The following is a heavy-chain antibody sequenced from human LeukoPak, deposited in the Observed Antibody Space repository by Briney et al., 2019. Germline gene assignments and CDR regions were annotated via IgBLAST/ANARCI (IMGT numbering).Heavy chain of an antibody. CDR1: GFTFSDYY. CDR2: ISSSGSTI. Sequence: GGSLRLSCAASGFTFSDYYMSWIRQAPGKGLEWVSYISSSGSTIYYADSVKGRFTISRDNAKNSLYLQMNSLRAEDTAVYYCARDLGRIVVVPAALGYFDYWGQGTLVTVSS. D-gene: IGHD2-2*01. CDR3: ARDLGRIVVVPAALGYFDY. V-gene: IGHV3-11*01. J-gene: IGHJ4*02.